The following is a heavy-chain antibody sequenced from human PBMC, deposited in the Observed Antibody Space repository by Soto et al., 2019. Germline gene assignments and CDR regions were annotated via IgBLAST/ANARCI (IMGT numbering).Heavy chain of an antibody. CDR3: ARDPSEGRVGNWFES. CDR1: GLTLSGYG. V-gene: IGHV3-21*06. CDR2: ISSSTSYV. J-gene: IGHJ5*01. Sequence: EVQLVESGGGLVKPGGSLRLSCAASGLTLSGYGMNWLRKAPGKGREWVASISSSTSYVYYANSVKGRFSTSRDNAKNILYLEMYALRTEDTAVYYCARDPSEGRVGNWFESWGQGTLVTVSS. D-gene: IGHD2-2*01.